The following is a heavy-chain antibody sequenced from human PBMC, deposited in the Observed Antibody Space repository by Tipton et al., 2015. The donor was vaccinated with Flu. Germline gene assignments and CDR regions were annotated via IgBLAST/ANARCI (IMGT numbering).Heavy chain of an antibody. D-gene: IGHD6-13*01. CDR3: AIDDFGSSWYGY. V-gene: IGHV4-39*07. J-gene: IGHJ4*02. Sequence: TLSLTCTVSGGSISSSAYYWGWIRQTPGKGLEWIGNIYYSGSTFYNPSLKSRVTISLDKSTNQFSLRLSSVTAVDTAIYYCAIDDFGSSWYGYWGQGSLVTVSS. CDR2: IYYSGST. CDR1: GGSISSSAYY.